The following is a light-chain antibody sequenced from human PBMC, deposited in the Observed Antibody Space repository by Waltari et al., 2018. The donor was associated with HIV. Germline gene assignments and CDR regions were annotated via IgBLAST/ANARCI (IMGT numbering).Light chain of an antibody. CDR3: QQYNNWPPWT. J-gene: IGKJ1*01. CDR2: GAS. Sequence: EIVMTQSPATLSVSPGETATLSCRASQSVSSNLAWYQQKPGQAPRLLIYGASTRATGIPARFSGSGFWTEFTLTITSLQSEDFAIYYCQQYNNWPPWTFGQGTKVEIK. V-gene: IGKV3-15*01. CDR1: QSVSSN.